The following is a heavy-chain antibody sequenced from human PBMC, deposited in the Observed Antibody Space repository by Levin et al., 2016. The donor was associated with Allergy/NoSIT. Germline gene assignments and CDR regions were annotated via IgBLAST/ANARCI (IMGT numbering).Heavy chain of an antibody. Sequence: GGSLRLSCKGSGYSFTSYWISWVRQMPGKGLEWMGRIDPSDSYTNYSPSFQGHVTISADKSISTAYLQWSSLKASDTAMYYCARHQPLLRYFDWLLSWFDPWGQGTLVTVSS. CDR1: GYSFTSYW. V-gene: IGHV5-10-1*01. J-gene: IGHJ5*02. CDR3: ARHQPLLRYFDWLLSWFDP. D-gene: IGHD3-9*01. CDR2: IDPSDSYT.